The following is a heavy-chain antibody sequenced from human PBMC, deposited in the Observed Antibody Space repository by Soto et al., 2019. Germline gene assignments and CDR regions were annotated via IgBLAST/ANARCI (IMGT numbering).Heavy chain of an antibody. CDR1: GFTFSSYS. D-gene: IGHD3-16*02. J-gene: IGHJ3*02. CDR3: ARDELVMITFGGVIVGAFDI. CDR2: ISSSSSTI. V-gene: IGHV3-48*01. Sequence: GGSLRLSCAASGFTFSSYSMNWVRQAPGKGLEWVSYISSSSSTIYYADSVKGRFTISRDNVKNSLYLQMNSLRAEDTAVYYCARDELVMITFGGVIVGAFDIWGQGTMVTVSS.